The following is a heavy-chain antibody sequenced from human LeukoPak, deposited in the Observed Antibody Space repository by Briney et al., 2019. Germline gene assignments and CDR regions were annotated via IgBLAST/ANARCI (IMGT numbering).Heavy chain of an antibody. Sequence: SETLSLTCAVYGGSFSGYYWSWIRQPPGKGLEWIGEINHSGSTNYNPSLKSRVTISVDTSKNQFSLKLSSVTAADTAVYYCARQESGYYPSFDYWGQGTLATVS. CDR2: INHSGST. CDR3: ARQESGYYPSFDY. CDR1: GGSFSGYY. J-gene: IGHJ4*02. V-gene: IGHV4-34*01. D-gene: IGHD3-3*01.